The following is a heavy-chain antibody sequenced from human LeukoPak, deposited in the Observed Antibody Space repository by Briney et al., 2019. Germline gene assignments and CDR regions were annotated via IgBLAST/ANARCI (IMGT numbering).Heavy chain of an antibody. CDR1: GGSFSGYY. J-gene: IGHJ4*02. Sequence: SETLSLTCAVYGGSFSGYYWSWVRQPPGTGLEWIGEINHSGSTNYNPSLTSGGTISVDTSKKKISLMLSYVTAADTAVYYCARRRGYSYGYDYWGQGTLVTISS. CDR3: ARRRGYSYGYDY. V-gene: IGHV4-34*01. CDR2: INHSGST. D-gene: IGHD5-18*01.